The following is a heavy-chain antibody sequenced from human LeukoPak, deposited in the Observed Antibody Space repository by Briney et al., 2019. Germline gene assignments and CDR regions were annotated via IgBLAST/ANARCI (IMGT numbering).Heavy chain of an antibody. D-gene: IGHD1-26*01. CDR3: ARSLPIAISGSRYYYYYYMDV. Sequence: PGGSLRLSCAASGFTFDDYGMSWVRQAPGKGLEWVSGINWNGGSTGYADSVKGRFTISRDNAKNSLYLQMNSLRAEDTASYYCARSLPIAISGSRYYYYYYMDVWGKGTTVTVSS. V-gene: IGHV3-20*04. J-gene: IGHJ6*03. CDR1: GFTFDDYG. CDR2: INWNGGST.